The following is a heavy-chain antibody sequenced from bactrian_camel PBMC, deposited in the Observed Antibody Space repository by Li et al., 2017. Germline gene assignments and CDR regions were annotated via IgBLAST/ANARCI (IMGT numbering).Heavy chain of an antibody. J-gene: IGHJ4*01. Sequence: QLVESGGGSVQAGGPLRLSCSYTRRPNYVTWFRQGPGNGREGVAAIYPGGGATYYAEYVEGRFYISHDNAKNTLYLQMNSLKPEDTAIYYCAAAKGLPDFLRGGYLSARSYNYWGRGTQVTVS. D-gene: IGHD3*01. CDR3: AAAKGLPDFLRGGYLSARSYNY. V-gene: IGHV3S31*01. CDR1: TRRPNY. CDR2: IYPGGGAT.